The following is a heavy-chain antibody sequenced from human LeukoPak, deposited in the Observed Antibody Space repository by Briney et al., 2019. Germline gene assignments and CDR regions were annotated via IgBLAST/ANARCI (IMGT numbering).Heavy chain of an antibody. CDR2: IKQDGSEK. CDR1: GFTVSSNY. Sequence: GGSLRLSCAASGFTVSSNYMSWVRQAPGKGLEWVANIKQDGSEKYYVDSVKGRFTISRDNAKNSLYLQMNSLRAEDTAVYYCARVNGYYDSSGYFIPAAFDIWGQGTMVTVSS. CDR3: ARVNGYYDSSGYFIPAAFDI. D-gene: IGHD3-22*01. J-gene: IGHJ3*02. V-gene: IGHV3-7*01.